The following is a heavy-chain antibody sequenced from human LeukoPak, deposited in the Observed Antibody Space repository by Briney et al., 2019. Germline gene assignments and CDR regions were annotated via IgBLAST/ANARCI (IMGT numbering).Heavy chain of an antibody. CDR3: ARDRAVAGHFDY. CDR1: GFTFSSYG. Sequence: GGSLRLSCAASGFTFSSYGMHWVRQAPGKGLEWVAVIWYDGSNKYYADSVRGRFTISRDNSKNTLYLQMNSLRAEDTAVYYCARDRAVAGHFDYWGQGTLVTVSS. J-gene: IGHJ4*02. CDR2: IWYDGSNK. D-gene: IGHD6-19*01. V-gene: IGHV3-33*01.